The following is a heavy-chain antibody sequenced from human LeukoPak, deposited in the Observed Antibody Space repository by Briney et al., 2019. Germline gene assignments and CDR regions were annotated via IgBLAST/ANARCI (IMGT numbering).Heavy chain of an antibody. CDR2: ISYDANNK. CDR3: AREAYGSGTYYNVEFDS. CDR1: GFTFSRHA. D-gene: IGHD3-10*01. J-gene: IGHJ4*02. V-gene: IGHV3-30*04. Sequence: GGSLRLSCAASGFTFSRHAMHWVRQAPGKGLQWVSVISYDANNKYYANSVKGRFTISRDSSKNTIYLQMLNLRPEDTAVYYCAREAYGSGTYYNVEFDSWGQGTLVTVSS.